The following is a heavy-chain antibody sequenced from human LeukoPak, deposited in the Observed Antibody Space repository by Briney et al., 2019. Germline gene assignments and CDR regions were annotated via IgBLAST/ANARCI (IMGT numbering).Heavy chain of an antibody. V-gene: IGHV3-49*04. CDR1: GFTFDDYS. D-gene: IGHD2-21*01. CDR3: NRWHIGGVSYSNV. CDR2: IRGKDGTT. Sequence: GGSLRRSCTASGFTFDDYSMTWVRQAPGRGLEGVGFIRGKDGTTAYAASGRGRVSIARDDSKRIAHLKMNSLRTEDTAVYYCNRWHIGGVSYSNVWGQGSKFTVSS. J-gene: IGHJ6*01.